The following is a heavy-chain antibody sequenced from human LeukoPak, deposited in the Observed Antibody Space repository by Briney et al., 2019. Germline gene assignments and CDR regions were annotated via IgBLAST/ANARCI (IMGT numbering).Heavy chain of an antibody. D-gene: IGHD6-13*01. Sequence: GGSLRLSCAASGFTFSSYSMIWVRQAPAQGLEWVSSITSSSTYIYYADSLKGRFTISRDNAKNPLYLQMNSLPAEDTAVYYCAKVAPGNGYFDYWGQGTLVTVSS. CDR1: GFTFSSYS. V-gene: IGHV3-21*01. J-gene: IGHJ4*02. CDR2: ITSSSTYI. CDR3: AKVAPGNGYFDY.